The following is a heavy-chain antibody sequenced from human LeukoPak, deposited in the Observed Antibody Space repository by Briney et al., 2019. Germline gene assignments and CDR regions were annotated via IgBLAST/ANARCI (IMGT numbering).Heavy chain of an antibody. CDR3: AKDRSESVVPAGVANWFDP. D-gene: IGHD2-2*01. J-gene: IGHJ5*02. CDR1: GFTFSSYA. V-gene: IGHV3-30*07. Sequence: GGSLRLSCAASGFTFSSYAMHWVRQAPGKGLEWVAVISYDGSNKYYADSVKDRFTISRDNSKNTLYLQMNSLRAEDTAVYYCAKDRSESVVPAGVANWFDPWGQGTLVTVSS. CDR2: ISYDGSNK.